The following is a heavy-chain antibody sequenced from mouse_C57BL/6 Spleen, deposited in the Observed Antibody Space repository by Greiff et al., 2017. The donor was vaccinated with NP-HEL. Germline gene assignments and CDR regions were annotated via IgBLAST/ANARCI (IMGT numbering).Heavy chain of an antibody. CDR1: GYTFTSYW. J-gene: IGHJ3*01. Sequence: QVQLQQPGAELVRPGSSVKLSCKASGYTFTSYWMDWVKQRPGQGLEWIGNIYPSDSETPYNQKFKDKATLTVDKSSSTAYMQLSSLTSEDSAVYYCARKGEGFTTHGWFAYWGQGTLVTVSA. D-gene: IGHD1-1*01. V-gene: IGHV1-61*01. CDR3: ARKGEGFTTHGWFAY. CDR2: IYPSDSET.